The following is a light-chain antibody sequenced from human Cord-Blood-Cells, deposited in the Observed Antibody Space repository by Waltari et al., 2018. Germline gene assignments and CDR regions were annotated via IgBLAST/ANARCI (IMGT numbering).Light chain of an antibody. V-gene: IGKV3-20*01. J-gene: IGKJ1*01. CDR2: GAS. CDR3: QQDGSPWT. CDR1: QSVSSSY. Sequence: EIVLTQSPGTLSLSPGERATLSCRASQSVSSSYLAWYQQKPGQAPRLLIYGASSRATGIPDRFSGSGSRTDFTLTISRLEHEDAAVYYCQQDGSPWTFGQGTKVEIK.